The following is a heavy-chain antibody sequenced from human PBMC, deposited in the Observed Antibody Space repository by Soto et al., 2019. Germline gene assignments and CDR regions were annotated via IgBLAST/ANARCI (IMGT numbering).Heavy chain of an antibody. V-gene: IGHV3-48*01. CDR2: ISSSSGTI. CDR1: GFTFSGYN. Sequence: GGSLRLSCAASGFTFSGYNMNWVRQAPGKGLEWVSYISSSSGTIYYADSVKGRFTISRDNSKNTLYLQMNSLRAEDTAVYYCASGRGRYFYYGMDVWGPGTTVNVAS. CDR3: ASGRGRYFYYGMDV. D-gene: IGHD1-26*01. J-gene: IGHJ6*02.